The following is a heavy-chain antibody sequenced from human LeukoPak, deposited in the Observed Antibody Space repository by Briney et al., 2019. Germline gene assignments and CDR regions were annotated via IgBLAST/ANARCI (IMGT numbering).Heavy chain of an antibody. J-gene: IGHJ4*02. D-gene: IGHD2-2*01. CDR3: AKFSPSNLDY. Sequence: PGGSLRLSCAASGFTFSKYVMSWVRQAPGKGLEWVSVISASGGSTYYADSVKGRFTISRDNPTNTLYLQMNSLRVEDTAVYYCAKFSPSNLDYWGQGTLVPVSS. CDR1: GFTFSKYV. CDR2: ISASGGST. V-gene: IGHV3-23*01.